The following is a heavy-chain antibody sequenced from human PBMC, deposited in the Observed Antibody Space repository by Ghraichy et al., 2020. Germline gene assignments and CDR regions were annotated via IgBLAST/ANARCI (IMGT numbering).Heavy chain of an antibody. D-gene: IGHD2-15*01. Sequence: GGSLRLSCAASGFIVSNNYMSWVRQAPGKGLDWVSIIYTGGSTYYADSVKGRFTISRDNSKNTLYLQMNSLRAEDTAVYYCARNGYCRGGSCYSGYYYGMDVWGQGTTVTVSS. CDR3: ARNGYCRGGSCYSGYYYGMDV. CDR1: GFIVSNNY. CDR2: IYTGGST. V-gene: IGHV3-53*01. J-gene: IGHJ6*02.